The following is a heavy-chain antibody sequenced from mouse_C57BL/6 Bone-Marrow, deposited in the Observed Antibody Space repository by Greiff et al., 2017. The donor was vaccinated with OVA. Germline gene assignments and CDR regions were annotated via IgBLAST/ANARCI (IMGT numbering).Heavy chain of an antibody. D-gene: IGHD6-5*01. V-gene: IGHV5-4*01. J-gene: IGHJ2*01. CDR2: ISDGGSYT. Sequence: VQLKESGGGLVKPGGSLKLSCAASGFTFSSYAMSWVRQTPEKRLEWVATISDGGSYTYYPDNVKGRFTISRDNAKNNLYLQMSHLKSEDTAMYYCARVGDSYVDYWGQGTTLTVSS. CDR3: ARVGDSYVDY. CDR1: GFTFSSYA.